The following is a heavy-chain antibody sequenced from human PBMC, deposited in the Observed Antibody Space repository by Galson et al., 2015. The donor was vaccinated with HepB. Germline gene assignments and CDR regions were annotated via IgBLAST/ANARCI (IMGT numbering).Heavy chain of an antibody. D-gene: IGHD1-26*01. V-gene: IGHV5-51*01. J-gene: IGHJ3*02. CDR2: IYPGDSDT. Sequence: QSGAEVKKPGGSLKISCKGSGYSFTSYWIGWVRQMPGKGLEWMGIIYPGDSDTRYSPSFQGQVTISADKSISTAYLQWSSLKASDTAMYYCARNSYSGSYYGAFDIWGQGTMVTVSS. CDR1: GYSFTSYW. CDR3: ARNSYSGSYYGAFDI.